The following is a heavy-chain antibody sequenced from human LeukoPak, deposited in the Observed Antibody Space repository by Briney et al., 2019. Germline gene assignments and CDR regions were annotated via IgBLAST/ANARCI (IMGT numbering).Heavy chain of an antibody. CDR1: GVSFSGCY. D-gene: IGHD4/OR15-4a*01. CDR2: INHIGST. CDR3: ARGPNYQSLYNSYYFMNV. J-gene: IGHJ6*03. V-gene: IGHV4-34*01. Sequence: PSETLSLTCAVYGVSFSGCYWTWVRQPPGKGLEWIGEINHIGSTNYNPSLKNRVTISLDTSKNQFSVSLTSVTAADTAVYFCARGPNYQSLYNSYYFMNVWGKGTPVTVSS.